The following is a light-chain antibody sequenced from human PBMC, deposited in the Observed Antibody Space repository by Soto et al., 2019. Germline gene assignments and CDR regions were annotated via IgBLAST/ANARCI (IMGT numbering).Light chain of an antibody. CDR1: QSIISY. CDR2: AAS. V-gene: IGKV1-39*01. J-gene: IGKJ1*01. CDR3: RQSYSTPWT. Sequence: DIQMTQSPSSLSASVGDRVTITCRASQSIISYLNWYQQKPGKAPKLLIYAASSLQSRVPSRFSGTGSGTDCSLTISSLQPEDFATYYCRQSYSTPWTFGQGTKVEIK.